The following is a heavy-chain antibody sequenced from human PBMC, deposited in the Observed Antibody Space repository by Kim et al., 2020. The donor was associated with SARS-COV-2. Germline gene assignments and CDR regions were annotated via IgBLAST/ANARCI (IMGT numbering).Heavy chain of an antibody. Sequence: GGSLRLSCAASGFTFSSYAMHWVRQAPGKGLEWVAVISYDGSNKYYADSVKGRFTISRDNSKNTLYLQMNSLRAEDTAVYYCARVAAGSYYYGMDVWGQETTVTVSS. J-gene: IGHJ6*02. V-gene: IGHV3-30-3*01. CDR2: ISYDGSNK. CDR3: ARVAAGSYYYGMDV. CDR1: GFTFSSYA. D-gene: IGHD6-13*01.